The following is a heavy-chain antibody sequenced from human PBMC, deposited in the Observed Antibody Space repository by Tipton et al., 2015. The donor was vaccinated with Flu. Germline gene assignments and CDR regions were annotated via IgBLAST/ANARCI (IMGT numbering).Heavy chain of an antibody. CDR3: ARDGHSSSSFYYYYYGMDV. V-gene: IGHV3-33*01. CDR2: IWYDGSNK. CDR1: GFTFSSYG. D-gene: IGHD6-6*01. J-gene: IGHJ6*02. Sequence: SLRLSCAASGFTFSSYGMHWVRQAPGKGLEWVAVIWYDGSNKYYADSVKGRFTISRDNSKNTLYLQMNSLRAEDTAVYYCARDGHSSSSFYYYYYGMDVWGQGTTVTVSS.